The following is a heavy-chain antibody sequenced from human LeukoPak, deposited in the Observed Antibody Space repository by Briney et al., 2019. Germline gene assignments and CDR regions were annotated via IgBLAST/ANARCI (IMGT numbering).Heavy chain of an antibody. D-gene: IGHD1-26*01. CDR3: ARDKIVGATNFDF. Sequence: GVSLSLSCAASGFTFSDYWMSWVRQVPGKGLEWVANMKQDGSEKYYVDSVKGRFTTSRDNAKNSLYLQMNSLRAEDTAVYYCARDKIVGATNFDFWGQGTLVTVSS. CDR2: MKQDGSEK. CDR1: GFTFSDYW. V-gene: IGHV3-7*01. J-gene: IGHJ4*02.